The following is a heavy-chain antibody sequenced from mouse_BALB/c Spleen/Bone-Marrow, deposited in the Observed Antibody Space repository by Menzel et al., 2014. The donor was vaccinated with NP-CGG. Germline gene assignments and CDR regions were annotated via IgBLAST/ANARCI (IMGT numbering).Heavy chain of an antibody. V-gene: IGHV3-2*02. D-gene: IGHD2-1*01. Sequence: EVHLVESGPGLVKPSQSLSLTCTVTGYSITSDYAWNWIRQFPGNKLEWMGYISYSGSTSYNPSLKSRISITRDTSKNQFFLQLNSVTTEDTATYYCARLGGNYYYYAMDYWGQGTSVTVSS. CDR2: ISYSGST. CDR1: GYSITSDYA. J-gene: IGHJ4*01. CDR3: ARLGGNYYYYAMDY.